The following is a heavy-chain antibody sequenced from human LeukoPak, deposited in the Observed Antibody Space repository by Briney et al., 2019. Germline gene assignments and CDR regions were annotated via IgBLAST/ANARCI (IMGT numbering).Heavy chain of an antibody. J-gene: IGHJ3*02. Sequence: GGSLRLSCAASGFTLSSYEMNWVRQAPGKGLEWVSYISSSGDTIYYADSVKGRFTISRDNAKNSLYLQMNSLRAEDTAVYYCASPSSGYYPLIAFDIWGQGTMVTVSS. CDR2: ISSSGDTI. CDR3: ASPSSGYYPLIAFDI. V-gene: IGHV3-48*03. D-gene: IGHD3-22*01. CDR1: GFTLSSYE.